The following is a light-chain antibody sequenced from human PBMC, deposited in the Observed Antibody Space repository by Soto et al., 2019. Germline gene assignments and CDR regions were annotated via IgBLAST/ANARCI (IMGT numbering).Light chain of an antibody. J-gene: IGLJ2*01. CDR3: CSYAGSSTFVV. CDR1: SSDVGSYNV. CDR2: EGS. V-gene: IGLV2-23*03. Sequence: QSVLTQPASVSGSPGQSITISCTGTSSDVGSYNVVSWYQQHPGKAPKLMIYEGSKRPSGVSNRFSGSKSGNTASLTISGLRPEDEADYYCCSYAGSSTFVVFGGGTKVTVL.